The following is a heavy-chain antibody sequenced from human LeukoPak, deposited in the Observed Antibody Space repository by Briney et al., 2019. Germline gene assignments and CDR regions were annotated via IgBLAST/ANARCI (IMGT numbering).Heavy chain of an antibody. CDR1: GVPLSSYE. CDR2: ISSSGSTI. J-gene: IGHJ6*02. D-gene: IGHD2/OR15-2a*01. V-gene: IGHV3-48*03. Sequence: GGSLTLSCALSGVPLSSYEMICPRDAPGKAREGVSYISSSGSTIYYADSVKGRFTIPRENAKNSLDLQMNSLRAEDTAVYYCARDNSRAYYYYGMDVWGQGTTVSVSS. CDR3: ARDNSRAYYYYGMDV.